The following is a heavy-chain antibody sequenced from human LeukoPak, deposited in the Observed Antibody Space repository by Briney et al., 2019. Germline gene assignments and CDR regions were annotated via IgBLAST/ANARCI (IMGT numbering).Heavy chain of an antibody. CDR2: IKSKTDGGTT. D-gene: IGHD2-8*01. CDR1: GFTFSNAW. Sequence: PGGSLRLFCAASGFTFSNAWMSWVRQAPGKGLEWVGRIKSKTDGGTTDYAAPVKGRFTISRDDSQNTLYLQMDSLKTEDTAVYYCTTSACTNGVCFTSVDYWGQGTLVTVSS. V-gene: IGHV3-15*01. CDR3: TTSACTNGVCFTSVDY. J-gene: IGHJ4*02.